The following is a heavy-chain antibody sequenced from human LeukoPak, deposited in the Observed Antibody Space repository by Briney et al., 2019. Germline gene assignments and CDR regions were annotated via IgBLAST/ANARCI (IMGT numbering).Heavy chain of an antibody. CDR3: ARLYGNYQNYFDY. Sequence: KPSETLSLTCTVSGGSISSSCYYWGWIRQPPGKGLEWIGSIYYSGSTYYNPSLKSRVTISVDTSKNQFSLKLRSVTAADTAVYYCARLYGNYQNYFDYWGQGTLVTVSS. CDR2: IYYSGST. D-gene: IGHD1-7*01. J-gene: IGHJ4*02. CDR1: GGSISSSCYY. V-gene: IGHV4-39*07.